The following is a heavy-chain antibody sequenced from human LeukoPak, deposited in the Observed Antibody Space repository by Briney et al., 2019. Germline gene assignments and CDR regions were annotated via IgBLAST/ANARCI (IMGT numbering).Heavy chain of an antibody. J-gene: IGHJ4*02. Sequence: GEPLKISCKGSGYRFTSYWISWVRQMPGKGLEWMGRIDPSDSYTNYSPSFQGHVTISADKSINTAYLQWSSLKASDTAIYYCARHGYSYIYTDYWGQGTLVTVSS. V-gene: IGHV5-10-1*01. CDR2: IDPSDSYT. D-gene: IGHD5-18*01. CDR3: ARHGYSYIYTDY. CDR1: GYRFTSYW.